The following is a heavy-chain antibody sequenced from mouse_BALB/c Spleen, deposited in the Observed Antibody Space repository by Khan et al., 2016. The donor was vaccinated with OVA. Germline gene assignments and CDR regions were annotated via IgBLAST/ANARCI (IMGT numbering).Heavy chain of an antibody. V-gene: IGHV1S41*01. CDR3: ARSNYYGRSLYALDH. Sequence: DLVKPGASVKLSCKASGYTFTSYWINWIKQRPGQGLEWIGQIAPGSGNDYYSEVFKGKATLTVDPSSTTVSLQFSSLSSEDSAVYVCARSNYYGRSLYALDHWGQGTSVIVSS. CDR2: IAPGSGND. D-gene: IGHD1-1*01. J-gene: IGHJ4*01. CDR1: GYTFTSYW.